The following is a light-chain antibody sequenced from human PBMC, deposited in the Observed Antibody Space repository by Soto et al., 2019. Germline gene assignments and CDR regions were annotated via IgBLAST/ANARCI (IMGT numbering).Light chain of an antibody. V-gene: IGKV1-39*01. J-gene: IGKJ5*01. CDR2: AAS. Sequence: DIQLTQSPSLLSASVGDRVTITCRASQGISSYLAWYQQKPGKAPKLLIYAASSLQSGVPRRFSGSGSGTDFTLTISSLQPEDFATYYCQQSYSTPRTFGQGTRLEIK. CDR3: QQSYSTPRT. CDR1: QGISSY.